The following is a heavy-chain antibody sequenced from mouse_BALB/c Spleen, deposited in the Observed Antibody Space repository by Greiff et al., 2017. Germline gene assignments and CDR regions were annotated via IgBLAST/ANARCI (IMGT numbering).Heavy chain of an antibody. CDR1: GYSITSDYA. CDR3: ARYGNYDAMDY. V-gene: IGHV3-2*02. Sequence: VQLKESGPSLVKPSQTLSLTCTVTGYSITSDYAWNWIRQFPGNKLEWMGYISYSGSTSYNPSLKSRISITRDTSKNQFFLQLNSVTTEDTATYYCARYGNYDAMDYWGQGTSVTVSS. J-gene: IGHJ4*01. D-gene: IGHD2-1*01. CDR2: ISYSGST.